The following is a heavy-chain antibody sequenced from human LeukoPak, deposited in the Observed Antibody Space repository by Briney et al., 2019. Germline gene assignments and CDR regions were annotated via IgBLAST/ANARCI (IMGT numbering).Heavy chain of an antibody. V-gene: IGHV4-59*01. Sequence: SETLSLTCTVSGGSISGYYRSWIGQPPGKGLEWIGYIYYTGSTNYNPSLESRVTISVDTSKNQLSLKLSSATAADTAVYYCARGWTTVTYYFDYWGQGTLVTVSS. CDR3: ARGWTTVTYYFDY. J-gene: IGHJ4*02. CDR1: GGSISGYY. CDR2: IYYTGST. D-gene: IGHD4-17*01.